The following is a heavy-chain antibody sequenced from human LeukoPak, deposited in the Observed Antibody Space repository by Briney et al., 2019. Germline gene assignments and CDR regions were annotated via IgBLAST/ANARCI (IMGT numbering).Heavy chain of an antibody. CDR3: AKEPYSYGLTFDY. CDR2: ISPSGGA. Sequence: GGSLRLSCAASGFTFSNYAMSWVRQAPGKGLEWVASISPSGGAYYADSVKGRFTISRDNSKNTLYLQMNSLRAEDTAVYYCAKEPYSYGLTFDYWGQGTLATVSS. J-gene: IGHJ4*02. V-gene: IGHV3-23*01. CDR1: GFTFSNYA. D-gene: IGHD5-18*01.